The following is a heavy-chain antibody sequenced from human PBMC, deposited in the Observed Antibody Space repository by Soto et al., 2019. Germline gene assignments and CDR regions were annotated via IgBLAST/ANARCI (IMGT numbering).Heavy chain of an antibody. CDR3: ARGNLSFDFDS. CDR1: GFNFGFFG. J-gene: IGHJ4*02. CDR2: ISGDGINT. V-gene: IGHV3-30*03. Sequence: ESGGDVVQPGKSLRLSCAASGFNFGFFGMHWVRQAPGKGLEWVAFISGDGINTQYADSVRGRFTLSRDYSRKTMYLQMDSLRDDDTALYYCARGNLSFDFDSWGLGTLVTVSS. D-gene: IGHD1-26*01.